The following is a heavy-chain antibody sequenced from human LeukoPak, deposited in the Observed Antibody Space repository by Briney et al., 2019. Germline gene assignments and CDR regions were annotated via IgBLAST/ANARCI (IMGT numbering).Heavy chain of an antibody. V-gene: IGHV3-64*04. CDR2: ISSNGGST. J-gene: IGHJ4*02. D-gene: IGHD1-26*01. CDR3: ARDGDWVGGTIDY. CDR1: GFTFSSYG. Sequence: PGGSLRLSCAASGFTFSSYGMHWVRQAPGKGLEYVSAISSNGGSTYYANSVKGRFTISRDNAKNTLYLQMNSLRAEDTAVYYCARDGDWVGGTIDYWGQGTLVTVSS.